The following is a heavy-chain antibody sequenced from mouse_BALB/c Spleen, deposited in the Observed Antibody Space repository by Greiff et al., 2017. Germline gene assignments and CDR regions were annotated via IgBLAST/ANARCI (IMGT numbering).Heavy chain of an antibody. Sequence: QVQLQQSGAELVRPGASVKLSCKASGYTFTSYTMHWVNQRPGQGLEWIGYINPSSGYTNYNQKFKDRATLTADKSSSTAYMQLSSLTSEDSAVYYSAAYGDYVDYWGQGTTLTVSS. CDR2: INPSSGYT. D-gene: IGHD1-1*02. V-gene: IGHV1-4*01. J-gene: IGHJ2*01. CDR3: AAYGDYVDY. CDR1: GYTFTSYT.